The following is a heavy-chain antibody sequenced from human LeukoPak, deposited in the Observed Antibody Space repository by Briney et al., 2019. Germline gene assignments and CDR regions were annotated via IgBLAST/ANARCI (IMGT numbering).Heavy chain of an antibody. D-gene: IGHD2-2*01. CDR3: ARGLYQLLWGLGNWFDP. CDR1: GGSISSGSYY. Sequence: SQTLSLTCTVSGGSISSGSYYWSWIRQPAGKGLEWIGRIYTSGSTNYNPSLKSRVTISVDTSKNQFSLKLSSVTAADTAVYYCARGLYQLLWGLGNWFDPWGQGTLVTVSS. J-gene: IGHJ5*02. V-gene: IGHV4-61*02. CDR2: IYTSGST.